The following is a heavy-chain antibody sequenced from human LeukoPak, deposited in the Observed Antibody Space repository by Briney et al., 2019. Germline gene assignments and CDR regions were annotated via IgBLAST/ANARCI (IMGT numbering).Heavy chain of an antibody. CDR2: IYSGGST. Sequence: GGSLRLSCAASGFTVSSNYMSWVRQAPGKGLEWVSVIYSGGSTYYADSVKGRFTISRDNSKNTLYLQMNSLRAEDTAVYYCARYCGGDCYGMDVWGQGTTVTISS. V-gene: IGHV3-53*01. CDR3: ARYCGGDCYGMDV. CDR1: GFTVSSNY. J-gene: IGHJ6*02. D-gene: IGHD2-21*01.